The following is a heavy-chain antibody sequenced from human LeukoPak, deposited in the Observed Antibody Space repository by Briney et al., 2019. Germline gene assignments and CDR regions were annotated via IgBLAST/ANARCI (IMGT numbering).Heavy chain of an antibody. CDR1: GFSFNDYG. J-gene: IGHJ6*03. CDR3: ARGGGSIRHSYYYYVDV. D-gene: IGHD2-15*01. V-gene: IGHV3-20*04. CDR2: ITWNGGST. Sequence: PGGSLRLSCAASGFSFNDYGMSWVRQAPGQGPEWVSGITWNGGSTDYAASVEGRFTISRDNAKNSLYLRMNSLRDEDTALYYCARGGGSIRHSYYYYVDVWGKGTSVTVSS.